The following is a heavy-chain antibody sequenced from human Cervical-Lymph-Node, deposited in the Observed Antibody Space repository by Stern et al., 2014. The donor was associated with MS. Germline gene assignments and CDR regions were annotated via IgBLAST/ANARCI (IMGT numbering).Heavy chain of an antibody. CDR2: IYPSDSDP. D-gene: IGHD1-26*01. CDR3: ARGAPPEN. Sequence: EVQLVGSGAEVKKPGESLKISCKTAGYSFTNYWIGWVRQMPGKGLDWMVIIYPSDSDPRYSPSFQGQVIISADKSIGTAYLQWRSLKASDSGIYYCARGAPPENWGQGTLVTVSS. CDR1: GYSFTNYW. V-gene: IGHV5-51*03. J-gene: IGHJ4*02.